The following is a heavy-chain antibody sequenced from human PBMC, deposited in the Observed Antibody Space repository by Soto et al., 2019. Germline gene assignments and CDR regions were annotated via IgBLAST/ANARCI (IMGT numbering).Heavy chain of an antibody. D-gene: IGHD6-19*01. CDR1: GFTFSSYA. CDR2: ISYDGSNK. J-gene: IGHJ4*02. CDR3: ATSIAVAGSKFDY. Sequence: QVQLVESGGGVVQPGRSLRLSCAASGFTFSSYAMHWVRQAPGKGLEWVAVISYDGSNKYYADSVKGRFTISRDNSENTLYLQMNSLRAEDTAVYYCATSIAVAGSKFDYWGQGTLVTVSS. V-gene: IGHV3-30-3*01.